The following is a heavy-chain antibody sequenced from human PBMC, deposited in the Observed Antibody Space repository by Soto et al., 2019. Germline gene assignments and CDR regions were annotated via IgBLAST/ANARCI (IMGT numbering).Heavy chain of an antibody. Sequence: ASVKVSCKVSGYTLTELSMHWVRQPPGKGLEWMGGFDPEDAETIYARRFQGRVTMTEDTSADTAYMELSSLRSEDPAVYYCAAGVVPYGMDVWGQGTTVTVSS. CDR1: GYTLTELS. CDR3: AAGVVPYGMDV. D-gene: IGHD2-15*01. V-gene: IGHV1-24*01. CDR2: FDPEDAET. J-gene: IGHJ6*01.